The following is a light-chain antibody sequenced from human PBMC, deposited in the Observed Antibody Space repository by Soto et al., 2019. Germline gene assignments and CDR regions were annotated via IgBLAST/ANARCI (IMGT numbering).Light chain of an antibody. CDR1: QSVSSN. V-gene: IGKV3-15*01. CDR3: QQYNNWPPIT. Sequence: EIVMTQSPATLSVSPGERATLSCRASQSVSSNLAWYQQKPGQAPRLLIYGASTRATGIPARFSGSGSGTEFTLTHSSPQAEDFAVYYCQQYNNWPPITFGQGTRLEIK. J-gene: IGKJ5*01. CDR2: GAS.